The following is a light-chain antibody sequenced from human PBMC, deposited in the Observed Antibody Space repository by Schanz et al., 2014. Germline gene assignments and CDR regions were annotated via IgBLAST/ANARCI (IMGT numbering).Light chain of an antibody. CDR2: DVS. V-gene: IGLV2-14*01. Sequence: QSVLTQPASVSGSPGQSITISCTGTSSDVGGYNYVSWYQQHPGKAPKLMIYDVSNRPSGVSNRFSGSKSGNTASLTISGLQAEDEADYYCSSSTSSSTWVFGGGTKLTVL. J-gene: IGLJ3*02. CDR3: SSSTSSSTWV. CDR1: SSDVGGYNY.